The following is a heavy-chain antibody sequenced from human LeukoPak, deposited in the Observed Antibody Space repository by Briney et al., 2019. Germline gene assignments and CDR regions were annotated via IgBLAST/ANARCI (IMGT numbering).Heavy chain of an antibody. CDR1: GYTLTDLS. D-gene: IGHD5-18*01. V-gene: IGHV1-24*01. J-gene: IGHJ4*02. CDR3: ATSVVDTAMATGLDY. CDR2: FDPEDGET. Sequence: GASVKVSCKVSGYTLTDLSMHWVRQAPGKGLEWMGGFDPEDGETIYAQKFQGRVTMTEDTSTDTAYMELSSLRSEDTAVYYCATSVVDTAMATGLDYWGQGTLVTVSS.